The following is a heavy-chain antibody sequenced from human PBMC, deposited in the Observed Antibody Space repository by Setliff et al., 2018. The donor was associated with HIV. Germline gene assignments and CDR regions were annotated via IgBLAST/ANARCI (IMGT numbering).Heavy chain of an antibody. J-gene: IGHJ4*02. Sequence: GASVKVSCKPSGSTFSTYDINWVRQATGQGLEWMGWMNPNSGNTGYAQKFQGRVTMTRNTSISTAYMELSSLRSDDTAVYFCARERRVDIAVVPAAKGTFDYWGQGTLVTVSS. CDR1: GSTFSTYD. CDR3: ARERRVDIAVVPAAKGTFDY. D-gene: IGHD2-2*01. V-gene: IGHV1-8*01. CDR2: MNPNSGNT.